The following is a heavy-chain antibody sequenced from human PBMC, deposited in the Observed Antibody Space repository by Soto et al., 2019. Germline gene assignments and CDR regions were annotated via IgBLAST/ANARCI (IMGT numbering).Heavy chain of an antibody. J-gene: IGHJ3*02. CDR3: AKAEGYCTNGVCYNAAFDI. CDR2: ISGSGGST. V-gene: IGHV3-23*01. D-gene: IGHD2-8*01. Sequence: PGGSLRLSCAASGFTFSSYAMSWVRQAPGKGLEWVSAISGSGGSTYYADSVKGRFTISRDNSKNTLYLQMNSLRAEDTAVYYCAKAEGYCTNGVCYNAAFDIWGQGTMVTVSS. CDR1: GFTFSSYA.